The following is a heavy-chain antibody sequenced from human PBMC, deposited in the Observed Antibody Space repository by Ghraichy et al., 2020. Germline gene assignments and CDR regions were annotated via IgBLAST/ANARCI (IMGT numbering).Heavy chain of an antibody. CDR1: GFTFSSYW. V-gene: IGHV3-7*01. J-gene: IGHJ1*01. Sequence: GGSLRLSCAASGFTFSSYWMSWVRQAPGKGLEWVANIKQDGSEKYYVDSVKGRFTISRDNAKNSLYLQMNSLRAEDTAVYYCARGSQWLVVLYFQHWGQGTVVTVSS. CDR2: IKQDGSEK. CDR3: ARGSQWLVVLYFQH. D-gene: IGHD6-19*01.